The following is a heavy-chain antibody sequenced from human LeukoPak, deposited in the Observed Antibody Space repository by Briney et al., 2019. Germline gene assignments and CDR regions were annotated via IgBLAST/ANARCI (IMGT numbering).Heavy chain of an antibody. D-gene: IGHD3-3*01. Sequence: PGGSLRLSCVASGFTFSNYNMNWVRQAPGKGLEWVSSISGSGTYIYYADSLKGRFTISRDNAKNSLYLQMNSLRAEGTAVYYCARDPYYDFWCDYGTEAFDIWGQGTMVTVSS. CDR3: ARDPYYDFWCDYGTEAFDI. CDR1: GFTFSNYN. V-gene: IGHV3-21*01. CDR2: ISGSGTYI. J-gene: IGHJ3*02.